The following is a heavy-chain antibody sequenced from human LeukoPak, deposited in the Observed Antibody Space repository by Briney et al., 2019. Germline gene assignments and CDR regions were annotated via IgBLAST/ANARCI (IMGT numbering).Heavy chain of an antibody. CDR3: ARVDLRGYYYNYMDV. D-gene: IGHD3-10*01. CDR1: GYRFTSYG. J-gene: IGHJ6*03. Sequence: ASVKVSCKASGYRFTSYGISWVRQAPGQGLEWMGWISSKNGNTNFAQKVQDRVIMTTDTSTSTAYMELRNLRYDDTAIYFCARVDLRGYYYNYMDVWGKGTTVTVSS. V-gene: IGHV1-18*01. CDR2: ISSKNGNT.